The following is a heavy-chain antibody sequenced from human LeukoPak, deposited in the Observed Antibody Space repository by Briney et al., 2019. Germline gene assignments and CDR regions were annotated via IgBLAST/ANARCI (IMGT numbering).Heavy chain of an antibody. CDR2: IWNDGSQK. CDR1: GFTFSSYG. V-gene: IGHV3-33*01. CDR3: ARDKGPYYFDQ. Sequence: GGSLRLSCAASGFTFSSYGMHWVRQAPGKGLEWVAVIWNDGSQKYYADSVKGRFTISRDNSKNTLYLQMNSLRAEDTAVYHCARDKGPYYFDQWGQGTLLTVSS. J-gene: IGHJ4*02.